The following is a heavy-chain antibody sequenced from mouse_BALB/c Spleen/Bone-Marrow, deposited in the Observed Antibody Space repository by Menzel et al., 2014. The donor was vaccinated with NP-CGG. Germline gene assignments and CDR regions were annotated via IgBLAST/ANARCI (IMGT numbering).Heavy chain of an antibody. CDR3: TRDQVRRGYYYAMDY. D-gene: IGHD2-14*01. CDR2: IYPGSGST. J-gene: IGHJ4*01. Sequence: LQQPGSELVRPGASVKLSCKASGYTFTSYWMHWVKQRHGQGLEWIGNIYPGSGSTNYDEKFKSKVTLTVDTSSSTSYMHLSSLTSEDSAVYYCTRDQVRRGYYYAMDYWGQGTSVTVSS. CDR1: GYTFTSYW. V-gene: IGHV1S22*01.